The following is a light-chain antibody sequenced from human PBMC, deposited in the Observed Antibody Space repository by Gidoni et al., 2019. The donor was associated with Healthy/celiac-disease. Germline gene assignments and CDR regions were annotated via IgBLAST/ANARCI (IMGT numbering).Light chain of an antibody. CDR1: SSDVGGYNY. J-gene: IGLJ1*01. V-gene: IGLV2-14*01. CDR3: SSYTSSSTPYV. Sequence: QSALPPPASVSGSPGQSTTISCTGTSSDVGGYNYVSWYQQHPGKAPKLMIYEVSNRPSGVSNRFSGSKSGNTASLTISGLQAEDEADYYCSSYTSSSTPYVFGTGTKVTVL. CDR2: EVS.